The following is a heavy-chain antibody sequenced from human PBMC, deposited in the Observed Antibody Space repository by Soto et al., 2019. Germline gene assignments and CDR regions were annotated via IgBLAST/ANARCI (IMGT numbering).Heavy chain of an antibody. Sequence: GGSLRLSSAASGFTFSSYGMHWVRQAPGKGLEWVAVIWYDGSNKYYADSVKGRFTISRDNSRNTLYLQMNSLRAEDTAVYYCARDRHSSSWYYFDYWGQGTLVTVSS. CDR1: GFTFSSYG. CDR2: IWYDGSNK. CDR3: ARDRHSSSWYYFDY. V-gene: IGHV3-33*01. D-gene: IGHD6-13*01. J-gene: IGHJ4*02.